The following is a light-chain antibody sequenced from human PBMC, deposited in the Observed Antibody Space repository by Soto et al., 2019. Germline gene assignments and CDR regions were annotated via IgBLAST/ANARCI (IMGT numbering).Light chain of an antibody. V-gene: IGLV1-40*01. Sequence: QSVLTQPPSVSGAPGQRVIISCTGSSSNIGAGYHVHWYQQLPGAAPKLLIYGNINRPSGVPDRFSGSKSGTSASLAITGLQAEDEADYYCQSYDTSLSGVVFGGGTKLTVL. CDR2: GNI. CDR3: QSYDTSLSGVV. CDR1: SSNIGAGYH. J-gene: IGLJ2*01.